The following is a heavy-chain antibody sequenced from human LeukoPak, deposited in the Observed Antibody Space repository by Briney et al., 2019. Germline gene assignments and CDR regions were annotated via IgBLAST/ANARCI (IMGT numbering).Heavy chain of an antibody. V-gene: IGHV1-69*13. Sequence: VASVKVSCKASGGTFSSYAISWVRQAPGQGLEWMGGIIPIFGTANYAQKFQGRATITADESTSTAYMELSSLRSEDTAVYYCARDYSGYDFYYYYYGMDVWGQGTTVTVSS. D-gene: IGHD5-12*01. CDR1: GGTFSSYA. CDR2: IIPIFGTA. J-gene: IGHJ6*02. CDR3: ARDYSGYDFYYYYYGMDV.